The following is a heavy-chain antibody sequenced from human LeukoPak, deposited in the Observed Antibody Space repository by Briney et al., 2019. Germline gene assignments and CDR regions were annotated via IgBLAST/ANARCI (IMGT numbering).Heavy chain of an antibody. D-gene: IGHD5-18*01. Sequence: ASVKVSCKASGYSLITAYMHSVRQAPGQGLEWMGIINPSGGSTSYAQKFQGRVTMTRDTSTSTVYMELSSLRSEDTAVYYCAKYRGYSYGYYFDYWGQGTLVTVSS. CDR3: AKYRGYSYGYYFDY. CDR2: INPSGGST. CDR1: GYSLITAY. V-gene: IGHV1-46*01. J-gene: IGHJ4*02.